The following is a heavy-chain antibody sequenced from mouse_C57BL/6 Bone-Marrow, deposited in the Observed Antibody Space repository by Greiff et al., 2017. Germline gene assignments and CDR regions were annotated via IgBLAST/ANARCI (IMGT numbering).Heavy chain of an antibody. J-gene: IGHJ4*01. CDR1: GFTFSSYG. CDR2: ISSGGSYT. CDR3: ASKRYYDSGDY. V-gene: IGHV5-6*01. Sequence: EVQLVESGGDLVKPGGSLKLSCAASGFTFSSYGMSWVRQTPDKRLEWVATISSGGSYTYYPDSVKGRFTISRDNAKNTLYLQMSSLKSEDTAMXYCASKRYYDSGDYWGQGASVTVSS.